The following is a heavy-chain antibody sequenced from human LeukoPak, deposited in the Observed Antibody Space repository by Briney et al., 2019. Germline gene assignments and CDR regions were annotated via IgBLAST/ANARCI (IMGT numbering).Heavy chain of an antibody. CDR1: GLTFSGSA. J-gene: IGHJ4*02. D-gene: IGHD3-3*01. V-gene: IGHV3-73*01. CDR2: IRSKPNSYAT. CDR3: WSGLDY. Sequence: PGGSLRLSCAASGLTFSGSAMHWVRQASGKGLEWVGRIRSKPNSYATAYAASVTGRFTISRDDSKNTAYLQMNSLKTEDTAVYYCWSGLDYWGQGILVTVSS.